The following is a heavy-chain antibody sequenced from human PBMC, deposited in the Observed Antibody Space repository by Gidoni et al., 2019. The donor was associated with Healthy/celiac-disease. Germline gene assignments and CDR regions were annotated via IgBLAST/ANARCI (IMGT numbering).Heavy chain of an antibody. J-gene: IGHJ5*02. D-gene: IGHD6-13*01. CDR2: MSGSGGST. CDR1: GFPFSSYA. CDR3: AKLPLAAAGHHWFDP. V-gene: IGHV3-23*01. Sequence: EVQLLESGGGLVQPGGSLRLSCAASGFPFSSYARSLVRQAPGKGLEWVSAMSGSGGSTYYADSVKGRFTISRDNSKNTLYLQMNSLRAEDTAVYYCAKLPLAAAGHHWFDPWCQGTLVTVSS.